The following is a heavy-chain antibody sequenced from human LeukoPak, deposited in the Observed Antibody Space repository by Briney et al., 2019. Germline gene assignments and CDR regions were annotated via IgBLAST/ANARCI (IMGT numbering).Heavy chain of an antibody. CDR1: GGSFSGYY. D-gene: IGHD3-10*01. CDR2: INHSGST. Sequence: SETLSLTCAVSGGSFSGYYWSWIRQPPGKGLEWIGEINHSGSTNYNPSLKSRVTISVDTSKNQFSLKLSSVTAADTAVYYCARGRRITMVRGVPSWFDPWGQGTLVTVSS. V-gene: IGHV4-34*01. CDR3: ARGRRITMVRGVPSWFDP. J-gene: IGHJ5*02.